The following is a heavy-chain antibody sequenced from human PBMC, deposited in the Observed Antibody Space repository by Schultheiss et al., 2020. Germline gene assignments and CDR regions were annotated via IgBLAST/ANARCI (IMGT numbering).Heavy chain of an antibody. J-gene: IGHJ4*02. V-gene: IGHV3-30-3*01. CDR2: ISYDGSNK. CDR3: AREKSLGLAGLVGY. Sequence: GGSLRLSCAASGFTFSSYAMHWVRQAPGKGLGWVAVISYDGSNKYYADSVKGRFTISRDNSKNTLYVQMNSLRAEDTAAYYCAREKSLGLAGLVGYWGQGTLVTVSS. D-gene: IGHD3/OR15-3a*01. CDR1: GFTFSSYA.